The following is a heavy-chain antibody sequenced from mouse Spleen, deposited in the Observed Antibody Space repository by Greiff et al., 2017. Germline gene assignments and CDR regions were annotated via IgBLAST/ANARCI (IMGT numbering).Heavy chain of an antibody. CDR2: FHPYNDDT. Sequence: QVQLKESGAELVKPGASVKMSCKASGYTFTTYPIGWMKQNHGKSLEWIGNFHPYNDDTKYNEKFKGKATLTVEKSSSTVYLELSRLTSDDSAVYYCARGGTTDYYAMDYWGQGTSVPVSS. D-gene: IGHD1-1*01. CDR1: GYTFTTYP. CDR3: ARGGTTDYYAMDY. J-gene: IGHJ4*01. V-gene: IGHV1-47*01.